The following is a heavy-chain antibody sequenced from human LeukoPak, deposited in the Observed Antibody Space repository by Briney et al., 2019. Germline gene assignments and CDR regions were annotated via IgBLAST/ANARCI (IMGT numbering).Heavy chain of an antibody. J-gene: IGHJ4*02. CDR1: GFTFSSYG. D-gene: IGHD3-10*01. CDR2: ISYDGSNK. Sequence: GGSLRLSCAASGFTFSSYGMHWVRQAPGKGLEWVAVISYDGSNKYYADSVKGRFTISRDNSKNTLYLQMNSLRAEDTAVYYCAKKERVWFGEWPFGYWGQGTLVTVSS. CDR3: AKKERVWFGEWPFGY. V-gene: IGHV3-30*18.